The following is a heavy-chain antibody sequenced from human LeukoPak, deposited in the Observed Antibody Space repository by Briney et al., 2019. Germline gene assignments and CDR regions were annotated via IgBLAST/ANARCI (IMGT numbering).Heavy chain of an antibody. CDR3: ARDRNLPTR. Sequence: GGSLRLSCAASGFTFSSYWMTWVRQAPGKGLEWVANIKQDGSEKSYVDSVKGRFTISRDNGKNSPFLQMNSLRAEDTAVYYCARDRNLPTRWGQGTLVTVSS. J-gene: IGHJ4*02. D-gene: IGHD4-17*01. CDR1: GFTFSSYW. CDR2: IKQDGSEK. V-gene: IGHV3-7*01.